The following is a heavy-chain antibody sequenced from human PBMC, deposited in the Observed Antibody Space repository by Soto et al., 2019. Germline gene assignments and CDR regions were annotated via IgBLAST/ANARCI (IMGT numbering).Heavy chain of an antibody. D-gene: IGHD4-17*01. J-gene: IGHJ5*02. V-gene: IGHV4-31*03. CDR3: ARVLWSTVSPTRDSWFAP. CDR1: GGSISSGGYY. CDR2: IYSSGST. Sequence: QVQLQESGPGLVKPSQTLSLTCTVSGGSISSGGYYWSWIRQHPGKGLEWIGYIYSSGSTFYNQSLKCRVTISVDTSKHQFSLNLNSVTAADTAVYYCARVLWSTVSPTRDSWFAPWGQGALVTVSS.